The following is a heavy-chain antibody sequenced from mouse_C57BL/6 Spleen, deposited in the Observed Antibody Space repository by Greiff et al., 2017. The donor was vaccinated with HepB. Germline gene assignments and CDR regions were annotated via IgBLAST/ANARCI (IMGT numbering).Heavy chain of an antibody. CDR3: TRGYYDYDGAWFAY. D-gene: IGHD2-4*01. J-gene: IGHJ3*01. V-gene: IGHV5-9-1*02. Sequence: EVKLMESGAGLVKPGGSLKLSCAASGFTFSSYAMSWVRQTPEKRLEWVAYISSGGDYIYYADTVKGRFTISRDNARNTLYLQMSSLKSEDTAMYYCTRGYYDYDGAWFAYWGQGTLVTVSA. CDR2: ISSGGDYI. CDR1: GFTFSSYA.